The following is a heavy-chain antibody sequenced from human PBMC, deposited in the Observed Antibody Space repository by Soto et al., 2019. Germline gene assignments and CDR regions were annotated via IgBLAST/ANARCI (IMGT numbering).Heavy chain of an antibody. J-gene: IGHJ6*02. V-gene: IGHV3-74*01. CDR3: ARAASSSWYYYYYGMDV. Sequence: GGSLRLSCAASGFTFSSYWMHWVRQAPGKGLVWVSRINSDGSSTSYADSVKGRFTISRDNAKNTLYLQMNSLRAEDTAVYYCARAASSSWYYYYYGMDVWGQGTTVTVSS. CDR1: GFTFSSYW. D-gene: IGHD6-13*01. CDR2: INSDGSST.